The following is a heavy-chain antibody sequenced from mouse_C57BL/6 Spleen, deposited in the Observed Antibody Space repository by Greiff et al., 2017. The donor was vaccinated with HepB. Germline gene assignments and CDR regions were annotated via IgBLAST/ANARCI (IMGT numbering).Heavy chain of an antibody. J-gene: IGHJ4*01. CDR3: ARHPQTAQATGAMDY. CDR1: GFTFSDYY. D-gene: IGHD3-2*02. Sequence: EVMLVESGGGLVQPGGSLKLSCAASGFTFSDYYMYWVRQTPEKRLEWVAYISNGGGSTYYPDTVKGRFTISRDNAKNTLYLQMSRLKSEDTAMYYWARHPQTAQATGAMDYWGQGTSVTVSS. V-gene: IGHV5-12*01. CDR2: ISNGGGST.